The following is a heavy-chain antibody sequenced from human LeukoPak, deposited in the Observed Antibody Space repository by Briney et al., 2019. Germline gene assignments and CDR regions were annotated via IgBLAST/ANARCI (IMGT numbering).Heavy chain of an antibody. V-gene: IGHV4-59*12. Sequence: SETLSLTCTVSGGSISSYYWSWIRQPPGKGLEWIGYIYYSGSTNYNPSLKSRVTISVDRSKNQFSLKLSSVTAADTAVYYCATSSNWGSSADHDAFDIWGQGTMVTVSS. CDR2: IYYSGST. J-gene: IGHJ3*02. CDR1: GGSISSYY. CDR3: ATSSNWGSSADHDAFDI. D-gene: IGHD7-27*01.